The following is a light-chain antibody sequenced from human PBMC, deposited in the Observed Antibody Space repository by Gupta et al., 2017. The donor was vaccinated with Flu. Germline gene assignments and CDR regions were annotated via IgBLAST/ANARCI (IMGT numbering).Light chain of an antibody. CDR1: QTVSDY. Sequence: EIVLTQSPATLSLSPGDRAYRSCRASQTVSDYIVWYKQKPGQPPRLLLFSPSTSYAGIPPRFSVSGSGKDLTLTISSRVPEDFAVSYCQQRSNRPMYTFGQGTXLEI. V-gene: IGKV3-11*01. CDR3: QQRSNRPMYT. CDR2: SPS. J-gene: IGKJ2*01.